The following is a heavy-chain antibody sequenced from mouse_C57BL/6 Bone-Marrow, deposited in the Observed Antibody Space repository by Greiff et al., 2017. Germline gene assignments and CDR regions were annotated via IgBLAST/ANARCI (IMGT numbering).Heavy chain of an antibody. CDR3: AGNCDLWYFDV. CDR2: IDPSDSYT. Sequence: QVQLQQSGAELVKPGASVKLSCKASGYTFTSYWMPWVKQRPGQGLEWIGDIDPSDSYTNYNQKFKGKATLTVDTSSSTAYMQLSSLTSEDSAVYYCAGNCDLWYFDVWGTGTTVTVSS. CDR1: GYTFTSYW. V-gene: IGHV1-50*01. J-gene: IGHJ1*03. D-gene: IGHD2-1*01.